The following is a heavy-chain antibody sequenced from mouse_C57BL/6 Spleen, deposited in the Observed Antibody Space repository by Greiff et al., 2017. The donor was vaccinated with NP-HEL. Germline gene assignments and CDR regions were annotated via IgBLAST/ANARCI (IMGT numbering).Heavy chain of an antibody. CDR3: DLGRGFGY. CDR2: ILPGSGST. Sequence: VQLQESGAELMKPGASVKLSCKATGYTFTGYWIEWVKQRPGHGLEWIGEILPGSGSTNYNEKFKGKATLTADTSSNTAYMQLSSLTTEDSAISYGDLGRGFGYWGQGTLVTVSA. CDR1: GYTFTGYW. J-gene: IGHJ3*01. V-gene: IGHV1-9*01. D-gene: IGHD4-1*01.